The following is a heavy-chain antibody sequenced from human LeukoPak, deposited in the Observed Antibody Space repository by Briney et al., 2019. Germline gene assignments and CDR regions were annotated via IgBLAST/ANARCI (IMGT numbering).Heavy chain of an antibody. CDR3: ARTAYSDYSLGF. Sequence: PGRSLRLSCAASGVTFTNYWIHWVRHAPGKGLGWVSRISSEVSSTSYTDSVKGRFTISRDNAKNTLYLQMNSLRAEDTAVYYCARTAYSDYSLGFWGQGTLVTVSS. D-gene: IGHD5-12*01. CDR1: GVTFTNYW. J-gene: IGHJ4*02. CDR2: ISSEVSST. V-gene: IGHV3-74*01.